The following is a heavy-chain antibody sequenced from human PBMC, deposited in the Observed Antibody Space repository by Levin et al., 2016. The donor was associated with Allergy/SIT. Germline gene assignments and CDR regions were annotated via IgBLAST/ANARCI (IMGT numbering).Heavy chain of an antibody. D-gene: IGHD1-26*01. CDR3: ARGLVVGATELAVCHH. J-gene: IGHJ5*02. CDR2: MNPANGNT. V-gene: IGHV1-8*01. Sequence: ASVKVSCKASGYTFASYGVNWVRQATGQGLEWMGWMNPANGNTGFAQKFQGRLTMTRNTSISTAYMELSSLTSEDTAVYYCARGLVVGATELAVCHHWGQGTLVTVSS. CDR1: GYTFASYG.